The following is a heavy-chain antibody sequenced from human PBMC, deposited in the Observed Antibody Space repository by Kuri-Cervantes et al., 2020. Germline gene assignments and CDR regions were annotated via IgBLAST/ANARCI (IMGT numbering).Heavy chain of an antibody. CDR2: IYSCGST. CDR1: GFTVSSNY. Sequence: GGSLRLSCAASGFTVSSNYMSWVRQAPGKGLEWVSVIYSCGSTYYADSVKGRFTISRDNSKNTLYLQMNSLRAEDTAVYYCAREFPGTAVAGTEGALDIWGQGTKVTVSS. J-gene: IGHJ3*02. CDR3: AREFPGTAVAGTEGALDI. V-gene: IGHV3-66*03. D-gene: IGHD6-19*01.